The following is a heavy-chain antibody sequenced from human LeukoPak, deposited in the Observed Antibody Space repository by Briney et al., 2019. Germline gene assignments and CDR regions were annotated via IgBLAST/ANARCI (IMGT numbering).Heavy chain of an antibody. V-gene: IGHV4-34*01. CDR1: GGSFSGYY. CDR2: INHSGST. Sequence: SETLSLTCAVYGGSFSGYYWSWIRQPPGKGLEWIGEINHSGSTNYNPSLKSRLTISVDTSKNQFSLKLSSVTAADTAVYYCARGGGRGYSSWGQGTLVTVSS. D-gene: IGHD5-18*01. J-gene: IGHJ5*02. CDR3: ARGGGRGYSS.